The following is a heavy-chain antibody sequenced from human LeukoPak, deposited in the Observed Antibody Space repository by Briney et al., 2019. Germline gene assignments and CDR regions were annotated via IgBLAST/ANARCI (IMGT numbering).Heavy chain of an antibody. CDR2: ISYDGSNK. CDR1: GFTFSSYA. D-gene: IGHD2-21*01. V-gene: IGHV3-30-3*01. J-gene: IGHJ4*02. CDR3: ARDPPIY. Sequence: GGSLRLSCAASGFTFSSYAMHWVRQAPGKGLEWVAVISYDGSNKYYADSVKGRFTISRDNSKNALYLQMNSLRAEDTAVYYCARDPPIYWGQGTLVTVSS.